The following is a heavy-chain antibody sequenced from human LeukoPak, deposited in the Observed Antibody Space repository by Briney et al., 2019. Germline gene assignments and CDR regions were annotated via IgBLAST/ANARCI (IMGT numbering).Heavy chain of an antibody. CDR2: IMPIVAVT. CDR1: GGIFDNYV. Sequence: GASVKVSCKGSGGIFDNYVITGVRQVPGQGGEWVGRIMPIVAVTNYAQKLQGRVTIPVDKSAFTACMQLSGLSSEDTAVYYCSRDRGSGSSDHYYYYYLDVWGKGTTVIVSS. J-gene: IGHJ6*03. D-gene: IGHD3-10*01. CDR3: SRDRGSGSSDHYYYYYLDV. V-gene: IGHV1-69*04.